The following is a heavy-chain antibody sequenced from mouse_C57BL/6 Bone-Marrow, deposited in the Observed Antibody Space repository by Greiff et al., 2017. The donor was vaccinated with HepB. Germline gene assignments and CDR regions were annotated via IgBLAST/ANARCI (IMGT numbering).Heavy chain of an antibody. Sequence: QVQLKQPGAELVKPGASVKLSCKASGYTFTSYWMHWVKQRPGQGLEWIGMIHPNSGSTNYNEKFKGKATLTVDTSSSTAYMQLSSLTSEDSAVYYCARVDYYGSRCFDYWGQGTTLTVSS. D-gene: IGHD1-1*01. V-gene: IGHV1-64*01. CDR2: IHPNSGST. CDR1: GYTFTSYW. J-gene: IGHJ2*01. CDR3: ARVDYYGSRCFDY.